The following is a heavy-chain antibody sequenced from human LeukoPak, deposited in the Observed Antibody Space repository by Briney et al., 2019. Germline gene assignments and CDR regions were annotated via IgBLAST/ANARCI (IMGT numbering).Heavy chain of an antibody. V-gene: IGHV3-30-3*01. CDR2: ISYDGSNK. CDR3: ARAHGPHDYGDYADY. CDR1: GFTFSSYA. Sequence: GGSLRLSCAASGFTFSSYAMHWVRQAPGKGLEWVAVISYDGSNKYYADSVKGRFTISRDNSKNTLYLQMNGLRAEDTAVYYCARAHGPHDYGDYADYWGQGTLVTVSS. D-gene: IGHD4-17*01. J-gene: IGHJ4*02.